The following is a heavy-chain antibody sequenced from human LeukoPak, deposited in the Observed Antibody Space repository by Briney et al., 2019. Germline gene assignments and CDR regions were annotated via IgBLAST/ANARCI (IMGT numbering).Heavy chain of an antibody. D-gene: IGHD3-10*01. CDR3: ARQGLYGSGSYFDY. V-gene: IGHV3-33*01. J-gene: IGHJ4*02. CDR2: IWHDGSHK. Sequence: PGRSLRLSCAASGFAFNTYAMHWVRQAPGKGLEWVTLIWHDGSHKFYIDSVRGRFTISRDNSKNTLYLQMNSLRAEDTAVYYCARQGLYGSGSYFDYWGQGTLVTVSS. CDR1: GFAFNTYA.